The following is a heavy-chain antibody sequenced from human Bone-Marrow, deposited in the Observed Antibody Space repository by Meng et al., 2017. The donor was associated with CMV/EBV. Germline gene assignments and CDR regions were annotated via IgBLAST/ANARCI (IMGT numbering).Heavy chain of an antibody. Sequence: RFSWRWIRQPPGKGLEWIGYIYYSGSTNYNPSLKSRVTMSVDTSKNQFSLKLRSVTAADTAVYYCARAPPNYYDSSGYSKPDWYFDLWGRGTLVTVSS. CDR3: ARAPPNYYDSSGYSKPDWYFDL. CDR1: RFS. D-gene: IGHD3-22*01. V-gene: IGHV4-59*01. CDR2: IYYSGST. J-gene: IGHJ2*01.